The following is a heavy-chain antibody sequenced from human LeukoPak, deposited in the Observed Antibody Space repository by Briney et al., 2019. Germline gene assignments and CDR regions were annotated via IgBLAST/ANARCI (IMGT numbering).Heavy chain of an antibody. D-gene: IGHD2-2*01. CDR2: IYTSGST. Sequence: SETLSLTCTVSGGSISSYCWSWIRQPAGKGLEWIGRIYTSGSTNYNPSLKSRVTMSVDTSKNQFSLKLSSVTAADTAVYYCARSTWHCSSTSCYAGIFDYWGQGTLVTVSS. CDR1: GGSISSYC. V-gene: IGHV4-4*07. CDR3: ARSTWHCSSTSCYAGIFDY. J-gene: IGHJ4*02.